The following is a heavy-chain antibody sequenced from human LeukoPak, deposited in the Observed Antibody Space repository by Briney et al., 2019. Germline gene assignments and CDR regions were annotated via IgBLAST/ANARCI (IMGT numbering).Heavy chain of an antibody. CDR3: AKDRAGEMATMYFDY. V-gene: IGHV3-11*01. CDR2: ISSSGRTI. CDR1: GFTFSSYG. Sequence: GGSLRLSCAASGFTFSSYGMSRVRQAPGKGLEWVSYISSSGRTIYYADSVKGRFTISRDNAKNSLYLQMNSLRAEDMALYYCAKDRAGEMATMYFDYWGQGTLVSVSS. J-gene: IGHJ4*02. D-gene: IGHD5-24*01.